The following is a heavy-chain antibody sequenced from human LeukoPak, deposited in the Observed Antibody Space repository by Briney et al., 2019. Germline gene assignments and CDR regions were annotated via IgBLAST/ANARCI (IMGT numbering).Heavy chain of an antibody. CDR2: ISYDGSNK. Sequence: GGSLRLSCAASGFTFSSYAMHGVRQAPGKGLEWVAVISYDGSNKYYADSVKGRFTISRDNSKNTLYLQMNSLRAEDTAVYYCARTYDILTGYPRYSQHWGQGTLVTVSS. V-gene: IGHV3-30-3*01. J-gene: IGHJ1*01. CDR1: GFTFSSYA. D-gene: IGHD3-9*01. CDR3: ARTYDILTGYPRYSQH.